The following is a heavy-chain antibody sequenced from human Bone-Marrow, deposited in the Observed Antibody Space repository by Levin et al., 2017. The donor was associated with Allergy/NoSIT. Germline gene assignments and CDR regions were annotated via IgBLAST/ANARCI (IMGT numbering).Heavy chain of an antibody. D-gene: IGHD3-10*01. CDR1: GYTLTELS. Sequence: AASVKVSCKISGYTLTELSLHWVRQAPGKGLEWMGGYDPEDAEMIYAQKFQGRVSMTEDISTDTAYIELSSLRSEDTAVYYCATAPNYFFGSGSYLHWGQGTLVTVSS. CDR3: ATAPNYFFGSGSYLH. J-gene: IGHJ4*02. CDR2: YDPEDAEM. V-gene: IGHV1-24*01.